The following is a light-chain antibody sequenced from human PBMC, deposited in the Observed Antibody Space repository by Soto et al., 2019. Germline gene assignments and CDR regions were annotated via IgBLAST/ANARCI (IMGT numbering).Light chain of an antibody. V-gene: IGKV1-27*01. CDR2: AAS. J-gene: IGKJ3*01. CDR3: QKYFSVPFT. Sequence: DIQMTQSPSSLSASAGDRVTITCRASQGIRNNLAWYQQKPGEVPKLLIYAASTLQSGVPSRFSGSGSGTDFPLTISSLQTEDVASYYCQKYFSVPFTFGPGTKVVIK. CDR1: QGIRNN.